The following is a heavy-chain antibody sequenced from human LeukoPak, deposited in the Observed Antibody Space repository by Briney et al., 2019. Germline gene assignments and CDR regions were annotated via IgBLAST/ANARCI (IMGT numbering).Heavy chain of an antibody. Sequence: GGSLRLSCSASGFTFSTYAMHWVRQAPGKGLEYVSAISSNGGSTYYADSVKGRFTISRDNSKNTLYLQMSSLRAEDTAMYYCVDGDQSSWYRTLLYWGQGTLVTVSS. CDR3: VDGDQSSWYRTLLY. V-gene: IGHV3-64D*06. J-gene: IGHJ4*02. CDR1: GFTFSTYA. D-gene: IGHD6-13*01. CDR2: ISSNGGST.